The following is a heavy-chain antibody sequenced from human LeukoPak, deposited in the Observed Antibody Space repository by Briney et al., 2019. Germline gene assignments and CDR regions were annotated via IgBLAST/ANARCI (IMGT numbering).Heavy chain of an antibody. D-gene: IGHD3-22*01. J-gene: IGHJ4*02. CDR3: ARISYDSSDYYGY. CDR2: INHSGST. Sequence: PSETLSLTCAVYGGSFSGYYWTWIRQPPGKGLEWIGEINHSGSTTYNPSLKSRVTISVDTSKNQFSLKLSSVTAADTAVYYCARISYDSSDYYGYWGQGTLVTVSS. CDR1: GGSFSGYY. V-gene: IGHV4-34*01.